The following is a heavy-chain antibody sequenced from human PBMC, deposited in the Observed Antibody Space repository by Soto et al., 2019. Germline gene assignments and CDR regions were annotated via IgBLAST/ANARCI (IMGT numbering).Heavy chain of an antibody. Sequence: GGSLRLSCGASGFTFSSYGMHWVRQAPGKWLEWVAVISYDGSNKYYADSVKGRFTISRDNSKNTLYLQMNSLRAEDTAVYYCAKSVVVVITYYYGMDVWGQGTTVTVSS. D-gene: IGHD3-22*01. CDR2: ISYDGSNK. CDR1: GFTFSSYG. V-gene: IGHV3-30*18. CDR3: AKSVVVVITYYYGMDV. J-gene: IGHJ6*02.